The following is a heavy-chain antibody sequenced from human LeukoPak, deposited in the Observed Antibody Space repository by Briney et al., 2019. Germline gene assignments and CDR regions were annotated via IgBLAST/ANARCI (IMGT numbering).Heavy chain of an antibody. CDR1: GFTFNTYT. CDR2: ISNRGGST. V-gene: IGHV3-23*01. D-gene: IGHD1-1*01. CDR3: AKGLERESRLDS. Sequence: GGSLRLSCAASGFTFNTYTMYWVRQAPGKGLEWVSGISNRGGSTYYADSVKGRFTISRDNSKNTLYLQMNSLRAEDTALYYCAKGLERESRLDSWGQGTLVTVSS. J-gene: IGHJ4*02.